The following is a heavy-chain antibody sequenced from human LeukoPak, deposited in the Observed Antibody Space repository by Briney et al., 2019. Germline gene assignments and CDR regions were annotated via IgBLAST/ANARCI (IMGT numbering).Heavy chain of an antibody. V-gene: IGHV3-9*01. CDR1: GFTFDDYA. D-gene: IGHD6-19*01. Sequence: GGSLRLSCAASGFTFDDYAMHWVRQAPGKGLEWVSGISWNSGSIGYADSVKGRFTISRDNAKNSLYLQMNSLRAEDTALYYCAKDSSGSGWYYFDYWGQGTLVTVSS. CDR2: ISWNSGSI. CDR3: AKDSSGSGWYYFDY. J-gene: IGHJ4*02.